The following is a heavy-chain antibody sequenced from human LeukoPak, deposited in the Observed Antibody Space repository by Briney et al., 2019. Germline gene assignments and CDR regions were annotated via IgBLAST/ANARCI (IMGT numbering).Heavy chain of an antibody. V-gene: IGHV4-30-2*01. J-gene: IGHJ6*02. CDR2: IYHSGST. Sequence: PSQTLSLTCAVSGGSISSGGYSWSWIRQPPGKGLEWIGYIYHSGSTYYNPSLKSRVTISVDRSKNQFSLKLSSVTAADTAVYYCARGQYYDFWSGYYKNYYYGMDVWGQGTTVTVSS. D-gene: IGHD3-3*01. CDR3: ARGQYYDFWSGYYKNYYYGMDV. CDR1: GGSISSGGYS.